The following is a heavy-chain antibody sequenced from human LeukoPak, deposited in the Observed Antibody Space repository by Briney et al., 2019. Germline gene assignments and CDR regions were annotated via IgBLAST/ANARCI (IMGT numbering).Heavy chain of an antibody. CDR1: GGTFSSYA. CDR3: ARDRDPGVAVAGTGSAFDI. CDR2: FIPILGIA. J-gene: IGHJ3*02. D-gene: IGHD6-19*01. V-gene: IGHV1-69*04. Sequence: SVKVSCKASGGTFSSYAISWVRQAPGQGLEWMGRFIPILGIANYAQKFQGRVTITADKSTSTAYMELSSLRSEDTAVYYCARDRDPGVAVAGTGSAFDIWGQGTMVTVSS.